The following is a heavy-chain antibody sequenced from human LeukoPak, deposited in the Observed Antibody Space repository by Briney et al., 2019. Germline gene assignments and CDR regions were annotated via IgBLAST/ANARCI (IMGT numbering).Heavy chain of an antibody. CDR1: GGSISSYY. CDR3: ARNGMEGSSDY. Sequence: PSETLSLTCTVSGGSISSYYWSWIRQPPGKGLEWIGYIYYSGSTNYNPSLKSRVTISVDTSKNQFSLKLSSVTAADTAVYYCARNGMEGSSDYWGQGTLVTVSS. V-gene: IGHV4-59*01. D-gene: IGHD6-13*01. CDR2: IYYSGST. J-gene: IGHJ4*02.